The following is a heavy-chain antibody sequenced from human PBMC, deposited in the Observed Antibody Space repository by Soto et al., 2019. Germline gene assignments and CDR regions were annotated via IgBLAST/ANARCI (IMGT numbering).Heavy chain of an antibody. J-gene: IGHJ6*02. D-gene: IGHD5-12*01. CDR1: GFTFSSYS. V-gene: IGHV3-7*01. Sequence: GGSLRLSCAASGFTFSSYSMNWVRQAPGKGLEWVANIKQDGSEKYYVDSVKGRFTISRDNAKNSLYLQMNSLRAEDTAVYYCAREGLDYGMDVWGQGTTVTVSS. CDR3: AREGLDYGMDV. CDR2: IKQDGSEK.